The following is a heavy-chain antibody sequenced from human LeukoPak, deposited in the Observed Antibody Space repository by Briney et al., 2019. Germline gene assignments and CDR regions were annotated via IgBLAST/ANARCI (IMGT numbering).Heavy chain of an antibody. CDR3: ARRERSLWFGELLAVGAFDI. D-gene: IGHD3-10*01. CDR1: GYSFTSYW. V-gene: IGHV5-51*01. J-gene: IGHJ3*02. CDR2: IYPGDSDT. Sequence: GESLKISCKGSGYSFTSYWIGWVRQMPGKGLEWMGIIYPGDSDTRYSPSFQGQVTISADKSISTAYLQWSSLKASDTAMYYWARRERSLWFGELLAVGAFDICGQGTMVTVSS.